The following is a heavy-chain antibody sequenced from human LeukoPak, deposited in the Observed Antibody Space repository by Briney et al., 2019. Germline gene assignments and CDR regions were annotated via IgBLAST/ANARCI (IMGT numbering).Heavy chain of an antibody. J-gene: IGHJ4*02. CDR3: ARLPTGLSLDY. D-gene: IGHD1-14*01. V-gene: IGHV3-7*01. CDR2: IKQDGSEK. Sequence: GGSLRLSCAASGFTFSSYWMSWVRQAPGKGLEWVANIKQDGSEKYYVDSVKGRFTVSRDNAKNSLYLQMNSLRAEDTAVYYCARLPTGLSLDYWGQGTLVTVSS. CDR1: GFTFSSYW.